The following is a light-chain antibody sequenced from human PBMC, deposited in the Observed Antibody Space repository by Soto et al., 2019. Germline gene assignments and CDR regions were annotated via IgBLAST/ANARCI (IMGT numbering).Light chain of an antibody. J-gene: IGKJ1*01. Sequence: EVVLAQSPGTLSLSPGERATLSCRASQSVTNNYLAWFQQKLGQAPRLLIYGASTRAIGIPDRFIGSGSGTDFTLTISTVEPEDFAVYYCHQYGISPWTFGQGTTVDIK. CDR1: QSVTNNY. CDR2: GAS. V-gene: IGKV3-20*01. CDR3: HQYGISPWT.